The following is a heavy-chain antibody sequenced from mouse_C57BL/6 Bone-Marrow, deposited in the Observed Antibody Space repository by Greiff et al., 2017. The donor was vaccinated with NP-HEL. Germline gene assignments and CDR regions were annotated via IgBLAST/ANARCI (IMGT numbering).Heavy chain of an antibody. D-gene: IGHD2-4*01. J-gene: IGHJ3*01. Sequence: EVKVVESGGGLVKPGGSLKLSCAASGFTFSSYAMSWVRQTPEKRLEWVATISDGGSYTYYPDNVKGRFTISRDNAKNNLYLQMSHLKSEDTAMYYCAREGIYYDYDGAWFAYWGQGTLVTVSA. CDR2: ISDGGSYT. CDR1: GFTFSSYA. V-gene: IGHV5-4*01. CDR3: AREGIYYDYDGAWFAY.